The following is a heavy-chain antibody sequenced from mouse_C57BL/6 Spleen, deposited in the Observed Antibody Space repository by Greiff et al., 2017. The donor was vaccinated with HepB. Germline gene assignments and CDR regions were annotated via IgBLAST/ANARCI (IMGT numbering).Heavy chain of an antibody. CDR2: IHPNSGST. Sequence: QVQLQQPGAELVKPGASVKLSCKASGYTFTSYWMHWVKQRPGQGLEWIGMIHPNSGSTNYNEKFKSKATLTVDKSSSTAYMQLSSLTSEDSAVYYWARERDYRYFDVWGTGTTVTVSS. CDR1: GYTFTSYW. CDR3: ARERDYRYFDV. J-gene: IGHJ1*03. V-gene: IGHV1-64*01.